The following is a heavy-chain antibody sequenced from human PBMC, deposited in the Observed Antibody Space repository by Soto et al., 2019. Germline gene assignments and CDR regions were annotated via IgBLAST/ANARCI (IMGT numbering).Heavy chain of an antibody. J-gene: IGHJ6*02. D-gene: IGHD3-3*01. CDR1: GYTFTSYY. Sequence: GASVKVSCKASGYTFTSYYMHWVRQAPGQGLEWMGIINPSGGSTSYAQKFQGRVTMTRDTSTSTVYMELSSLRSEDTAVYYCARVKTIFGVVTLPRDYYYGMAVWGQGTTVTVSS. CDR2: INPSGGST. V-gene: IGHV1-46*01. CDR3: ARVKTIFGVVTLPRDYYYGMAV.